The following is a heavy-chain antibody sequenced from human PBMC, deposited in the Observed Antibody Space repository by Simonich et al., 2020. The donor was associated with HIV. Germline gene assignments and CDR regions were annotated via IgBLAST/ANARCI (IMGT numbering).Heavy chain of an antibody. CDR1: GGSFSDFY. J-gene: IGHJ3*02. CDR2: INHSGSI. CDR3: ARRYSSSWDPRGAFDI. D-gene: IGHD6-13*01. V-gene: IGHV4-34*01. Sequence: QVQLQQWGAGLLKPSETLSLTCAVSGGSFSDFYWTWIRQPPGKGLEWIGEINHSGSINYNPSLKGRVTISVDSSKNQFSLKRSSVTAADTAVYYCARRYSSSWDPRGAFDIWGQGTMVTVSS.